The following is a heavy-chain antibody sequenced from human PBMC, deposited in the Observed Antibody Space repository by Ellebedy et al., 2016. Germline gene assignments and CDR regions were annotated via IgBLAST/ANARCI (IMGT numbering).Heavy chain of an antibody. V-gene: IGHV3-7*03. J-gene: IGHJ4*02. Sequence: GESLKISCAASGFTFSSYWMSWVRQAPGKGLEWVANIKQDGSEKYYVDSVKGRFTISRDNAKNSLYLQMNSLRAEDTAVYYCARVETIFGVVINANYFDYWGQGTLVTVSS. D-gene: IGHD3-3*01. CDR3: ARVETIFGVVINANYFDY. CDR2: IKQDGSEK. CDR1: GFTFSSYW.